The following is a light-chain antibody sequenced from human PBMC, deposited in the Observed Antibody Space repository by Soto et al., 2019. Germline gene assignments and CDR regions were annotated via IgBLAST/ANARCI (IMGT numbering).Light chain of an antibody. CDR1: SSDVGSYNL. Sequence: QSVLTQPASAYGSPGQSITISCTGTSSDVGSYNLVSWYQQHPGKAPKLMIYEGSKRPSGVSNRFSGSKSRNTASLTISGLQAEDEADYYCCSYAGSSTLVFGGGTKVTVL. J-gene: IGLJ2*01. CDR2: EGS. CDR3: CSYAGSSTLV. V-gene: IGLV2-23*01.